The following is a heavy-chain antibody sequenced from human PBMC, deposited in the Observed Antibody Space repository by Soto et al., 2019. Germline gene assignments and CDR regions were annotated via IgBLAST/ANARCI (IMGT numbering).Heavy chain of an antibody. Sequence: PGGSLRLSCAASGFTFSDYYMTWIRQAPGKGLEWVSYIRTSGSNIYYADSVKGRFTISRDNAKKSLYLQMNSLRDEDTAVYYCARDRVDILTGYYTGSAFDIWGQGTMVTVSS. CDR1: GFTFSDYY. CDR2: IRTSGSNI. CDR3: ARDRVDILTGYYTGSAFDI. V-gene: IGHV3-11*04. J-gene: IGHJ3*02. D-gene: IGHD3-9*01.